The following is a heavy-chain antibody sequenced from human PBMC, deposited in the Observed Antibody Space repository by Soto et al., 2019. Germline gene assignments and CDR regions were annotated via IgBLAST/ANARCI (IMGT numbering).Heavy chain of an antibody. CDR1: GFTLNDYA. J-gene: IGHJ6*02. CDR3: AKDYRSSTLRPYYYYYGMDV. D-gene: IGHD6-6*01. Sequence: SLRLSCAASGFTLNDYAMHWVRQAPWKGLEWVSGISWNSGSIGYADSVKGRFTISRDNAKNSLYLQMNSLRAEDTALYYCAKDYRSSTLRPYYYYYGMDVWGQGTTVNVYS. V-gene: IGHV3-9*01. CDR2: ISWNSGSI.